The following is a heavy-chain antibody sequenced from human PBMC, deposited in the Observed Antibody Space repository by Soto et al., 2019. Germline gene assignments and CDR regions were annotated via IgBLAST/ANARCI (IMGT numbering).Heavy chain of an antibody. J-gene: IGHJ5*02. V-gene: IGHV6-1*01. CDR2: TYYMSKWYN. Sequence: SQALSLTCAISGDSVCSNSAAWNWIRQSPSRGLEWLGRTYYMSKWYNDYAVSVKGRITINPDTSENQFSLQLNSVTPEDTAVYYCSREMYSSSWYFNWFDPSGQGTLVTVSS. D-gene: IGHD6-13*01. CDR3: SREMYSSSWYFNWFDP. CDR1: GDSVCSNSAA.